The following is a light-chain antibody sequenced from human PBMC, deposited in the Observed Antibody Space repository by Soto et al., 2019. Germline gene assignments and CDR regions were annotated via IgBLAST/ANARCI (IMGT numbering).Light chain of an antibody. V-gene: IGKV1-8*01. CDR3: HQYYSYPRT. CDR2: AAS. CDR1: QGISSY. Sequence: AIRMTQSPSSLSASTGDRVTITCRASQGISSYLAWYQQKPGKAPKLLIYAASTLQSGVPSRFSGSGSGTDFTLTIICLQSEDFATYYCHQYYSYPRTFGQGTKVEIK. J-gene: IGKJ1*01.